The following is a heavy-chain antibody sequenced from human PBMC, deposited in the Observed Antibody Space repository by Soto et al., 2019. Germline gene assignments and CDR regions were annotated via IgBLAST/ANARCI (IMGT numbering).Heavy chain of an antibody. CDR2: IIPIFGTA. Sequence: SVKVSCKASGGTFSSSAISWVRQAPGQGLEWMGGIIPIFGTANYAQKFQGRVTITADESTSTAYMELSSLRSEDTAVYYCATSNTVAGTYYYYYYGMDVWGQGTTVTVSS. V-gene: IGHV1-69*13. D-gene: IGHD6-19*01. CDR1: GGTFSSSA. CDR3: ATSNTVAGTYYYYYYGMDV. J-gene: IGHJ6*02.